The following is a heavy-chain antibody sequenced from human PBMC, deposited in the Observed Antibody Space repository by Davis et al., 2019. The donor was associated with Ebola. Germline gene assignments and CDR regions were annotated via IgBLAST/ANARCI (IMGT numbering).Heavy chain of an antibody. CDR2: IYSGGST. D-gene: IGHD4-11*01. V-gene: IGHV3-53*01. J-gene: IGHJ6*02. CDR3: ARVSTDSNYYGFDHYYYGVDV. CDR1: GFTVSSNY. Sequence: GGSLRLSCAASGFTVSSNYMSWVRQAPGKGLEWVSTIYSGGSTYYADSVKGRFTISRDNSKNTLYLQMNSLRAEDTAVYYCARVSTDSNYYGFDHYYYGVDVWGQGTTVTVS.